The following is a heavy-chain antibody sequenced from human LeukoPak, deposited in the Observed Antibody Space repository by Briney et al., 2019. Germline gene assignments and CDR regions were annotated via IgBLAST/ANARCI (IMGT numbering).Heavy chain of an antibody. CDR1: GGSFSGYY. CDR3: ALRGGHHYYFDY. D-gene: IGHD3-16*01. CDR2: INHSGST. V-gene: IGHV4-34*01. J-gene: IGHJ4*02. Sequence: SETLSLTCAVYGGSFSGYYWSWIRQPPGKGLEWIGEINHSGSTNYNPSLKSRVTISVDTSKNQFSLKLSSVTAADTAVYYCALRGGHHYYFDYWGQGTLVTVSS.